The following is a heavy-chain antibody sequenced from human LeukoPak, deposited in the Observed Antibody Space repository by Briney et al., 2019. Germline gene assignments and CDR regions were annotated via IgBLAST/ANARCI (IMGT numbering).Heavy chain of an antibody. CDR3: ARDLRVGATDY. CDR1: GGSISSYY. D-gene: IGHD1-26*01. CDR2: IHTSGST. Sequence: SETLSLTCTVSGGSISSYYWNWIRQPAGKGLEWIGRIHTSGSTNYNPSLKSRVTISVDTSKNQFSLKLSSVTAADTAVYYCARDLRVGATDYWGQGTLVTVSS. V-gene: IGHV4-4*07. J-gene: IGHJ4*02.